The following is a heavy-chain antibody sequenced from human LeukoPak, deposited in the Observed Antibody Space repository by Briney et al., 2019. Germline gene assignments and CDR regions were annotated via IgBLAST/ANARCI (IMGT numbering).Heavy chain of an antibody. D-gene: IGHD3-16*02. CDR2: IYYSGST. V-gene: IGHV4-59*08. CDR1: GGSISSYY. J-gene: IGHJ3*02. CDR3: ARHRRVIHDAFDN. Sequence: SETLSLTCTVSGGSISSYYWSWIRQPPGKGLEWIGYIYYSGSTNYNPSLKSRVTISVDTSKNQFSLKLSSVTAADTAVYYCARHRRVIHDAFDNWGQGTMVTVSS.